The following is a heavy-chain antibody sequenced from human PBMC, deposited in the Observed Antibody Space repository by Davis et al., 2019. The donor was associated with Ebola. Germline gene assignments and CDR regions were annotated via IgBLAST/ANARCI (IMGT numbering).Heavy chain of an antibody. CDR1: EFTFSAHS. CDR3: VRDNRRGYGMDV. V-gene: IGHV3-48*02. Sequence: PGGSLRLSCAASEFTFSAHSMNWVRQAPGKGLDWISYISGGSRTIYYADSVKGRFTISRDNAKTSLYLQMNSLRDEDTAVYYCVRDNRRGYGMDVWGQGTTVTVSS. J-gene: IGHJ6*02. CDR2: ISGGSRTI.